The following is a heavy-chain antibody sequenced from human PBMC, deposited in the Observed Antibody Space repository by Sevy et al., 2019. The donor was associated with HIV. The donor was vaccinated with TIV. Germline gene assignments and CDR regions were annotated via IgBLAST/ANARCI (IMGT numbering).Heavy chain of an antibody. D-gene: IGHD1-7*01. CDR2: ISYDGSNK. Sequence: GGSLRLSCAASGFTFSSYGMHWVRQAPGKGLEWVAVISYDGSNKYYADSVKGRFTISRDNSKNTLYLQMNSLRAEDTAVYYCAKDGLGITGTTIYWGQGTLVTVSS. V-gene: IGHV3-30*18. J-gene: IGHJ4*02. CDR3: AKDGLGITGTTIY. CDR1: GFTFSSYG.